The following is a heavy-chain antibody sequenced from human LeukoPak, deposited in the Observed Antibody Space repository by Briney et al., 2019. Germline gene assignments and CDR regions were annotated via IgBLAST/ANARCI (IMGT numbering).Heavy chain of an antibody. V-gene: IGHV3-23*01. Sequence: PGGSLRLSCAASGFTFSSYAMNWVRQAPGKGLEWVSVISGSGGTTYYADSVKGRFTISRDNSKNTLYLQMNSLRAEDTAVYYCAKEGLWFGELAIDYWGQGTLVTVSS. D-gene: IGHD3-10*01. J-gene: IGHJ4*02. CDR2: ISGSGGTT. CDR3: AKEGLWFGELAIDY. CDR1: GFTFSSYA.